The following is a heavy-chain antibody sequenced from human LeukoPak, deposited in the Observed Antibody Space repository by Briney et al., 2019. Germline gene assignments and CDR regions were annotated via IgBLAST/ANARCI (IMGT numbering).Heavy chain of an antibody. CDR1: GFTFSSYG. J-gene: IGHJ4*02. CDR3: VKDKGGYYYGSGSYYTD. Sequence: GGSLRLSCAASGFTFSSYGMHWVRQAPGKGLEYVSSISSNGGSTYYADSVKGRFTITRDNSKNTLYLQMSTLRPEDTAVYYCVKDKGGYYYGSGSYYTDWGQGTLVTVSS. D-gene: IGHD3-10*01. CDR2: ISSNGGST. V-gene: IGHV3-64D*06.